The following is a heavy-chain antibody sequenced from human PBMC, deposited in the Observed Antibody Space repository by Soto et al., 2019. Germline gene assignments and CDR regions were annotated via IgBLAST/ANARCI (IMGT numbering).Heavy chain of an antibody. Sequence: ASVKVSCKASGYTFTGYYMHWVRQAPGQGLEWMGWINPNSGGTNYAQKFQGWVTMTRDTSISTAYMELSRLRSDDTAVYYCARDSRGMITFGGVIVIPLFDLDYWGQGTLVTVSS. J-gene: IGHJ4*02. D-gene: IGHD3-16*02. CDR1: GYTFTGYY. CDR2: INPNSGGT. CDR3: ARDSRGMITFGGVIVIPLFDLDY. V-gene: IGHV1-2*04.